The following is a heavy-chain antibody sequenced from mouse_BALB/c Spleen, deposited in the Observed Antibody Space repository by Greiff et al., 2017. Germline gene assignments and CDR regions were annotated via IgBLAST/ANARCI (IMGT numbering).Heavy chain of an antibody. V-gene: IGHV1-18*01. CDR3: ARDRYGPYAMDY. D-gene: IGHD2-14*01. CDR2: INPNNGGT. CDR1: GYTFTDYN. Sequence: EVQLQESGPELVKPGASVKIPCKASGYTFTDYNMDWVKQSHGKSLEWIGDINPNNGGTIYNQKFKGKATLTVDKSSSTAYMELRSLTSEDTAVYYCARDRYGPYAMDYWGQGTSVTVSS. J-gene: IGHJ4*01.